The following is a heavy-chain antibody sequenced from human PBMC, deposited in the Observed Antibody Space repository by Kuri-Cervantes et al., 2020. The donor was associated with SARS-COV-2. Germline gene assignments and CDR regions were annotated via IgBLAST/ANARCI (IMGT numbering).Heavy chain of an antibody. V-gene: IGHV3-11*04. CDR1: GFTLSDYY. CDR2: ISSSGSTI. D-gene: IGHD5-12*01. J-gene: IGHJ4*02. Sequence: GGSLRLSCAASGFTLSDYYMSWIRQAPGKGLEWVSYISSSGSTIYYADSVKGRFTISRDNAKNSLYLQMNSLRAEDTAVYYCAREPQGYSGYDYFDYWGQGTLVTVSS. CDR3: AREPQGYSGYDYFDY.